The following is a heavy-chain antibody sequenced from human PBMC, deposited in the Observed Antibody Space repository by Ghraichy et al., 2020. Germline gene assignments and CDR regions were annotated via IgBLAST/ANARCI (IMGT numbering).Heavy chain of an antibody. J-gene: IGHJ6*03. CDR1: GFTFSDYA. V-gene: IGHV3-23*01. CDR3: AKDGHKTYHAFFMDV. CDR2: VDATGVDT. D-gene: IGHD2-2*01. Sequence: GGSLRLSCVASGFTFSDYAMTWVRQAPGMGLEWVSTVDATGVDTYYADSVHGRFTISRDNSKNTVFLQMNSLRAEDTARYYCAKDGHKTYHAFFMDVWGKGTTVTVSS.